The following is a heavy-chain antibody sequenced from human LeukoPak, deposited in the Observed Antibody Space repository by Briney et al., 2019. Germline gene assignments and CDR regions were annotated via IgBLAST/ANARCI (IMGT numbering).Heavy chain of an antibody. CDR2: IYLDGSRA. V-gene: IGHV3-7*01. D-gene: IGHD2-2*01. Sequence: GGSLRLSCAVSGFTFTNYWMSWACQSPGKGLEWLANIYLDGSRAYYVDSVKGRFTISRDNAKNSLFLQMNSLSAEDTAVYYCGRAGPVTKDHFMDVWGKGTAVTVSS. CDR3: GRAGPVTKDHFMDV. J-gene: IGHJ6*03. CDR1: GFTFTNYW.